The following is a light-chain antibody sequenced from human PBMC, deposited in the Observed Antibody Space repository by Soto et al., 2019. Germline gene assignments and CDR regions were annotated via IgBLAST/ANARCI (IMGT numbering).Light chain of an antibody. J-gene: IGKJ2*01. CDR2: DAS. Sequence: DIQLTQSPSTLSAYVGDRVTITCRASQSISSWLAWYQQKPGKAPKLLIYDASSLESGVPSRFSGSGSGTEFTLTISSLQPDDFATYYCQQYNSYLYTFGQGTK. CDR3: QQYNSYLYT. V-gene: IGKV1-5*01. CDR1: QSISSW.